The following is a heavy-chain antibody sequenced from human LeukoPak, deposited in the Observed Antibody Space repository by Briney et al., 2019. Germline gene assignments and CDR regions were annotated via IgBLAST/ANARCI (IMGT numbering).Heavy chain of an antibody. D-gene: IGHD6-13*01. CDR2: ISGNSGGK. CDR3: ATYLAAADH. CDR1: GFTFTTYA. J-gene: IGHJ4*02. V-gene: IGHV3-23*01. Sequence: GGSLRLSCAASGFTFTTYAMTWVRQAPGKGLEWVSAISGNSGGKYYADSVRGRFTISRDNSRNTLFLQMNSLRAEDTAIYYCATYLAAADHWGQGTQVTVSS.